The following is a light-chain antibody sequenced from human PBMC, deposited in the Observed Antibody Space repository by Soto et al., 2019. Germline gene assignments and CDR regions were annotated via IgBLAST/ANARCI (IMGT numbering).Light chain of an antibody. Sequence: DIPMTQSPSTLSASVGDRVTITCRASQSISSWLAWYQQKPGKAPKLLIYDASSLESGVPSRFSGSGSGTEFTLTISSLQPDDFAVYYCQQYNNWPQITFGQGTRLEIK. J-gene: IGKJ5*01. CDR3: QQYNNWPQIT. V-gene: IGKV1-5*01. CDR1: QSISSW. CDR2: DAS.